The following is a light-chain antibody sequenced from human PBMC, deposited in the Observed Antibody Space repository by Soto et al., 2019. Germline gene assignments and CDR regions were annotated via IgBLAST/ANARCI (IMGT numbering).Light chain of an antibody. CDR2: EVS. Sequence: QSALTQPASVSGSPGQSITISCTGTSSDIGGYNYVSWYQQHPDKAPKLTISEVSNRPSGVSNRFSGSKSGNTASLTISGLQAEDEADYYCSSYTSSSTLVFGGGTKLTVL. CDR1: SSDIGGYNY. V-gene: IGLV2-14*01. CDR3: SSYTSSSTLV. J-gene: IGLJ2*01.